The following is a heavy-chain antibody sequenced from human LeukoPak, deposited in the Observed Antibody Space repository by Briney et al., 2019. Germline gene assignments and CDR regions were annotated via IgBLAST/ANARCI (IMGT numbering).Heavy chain of an antibody. CDR2: ISYDGSNK. Sequence: GGSLRLSCATSGFTFSSYAMHWVRQAPGKGLEWVAVISYDGSNKYYADSVKGRFTISRDNSKNTLYLQMNSLRAEDTAVYYCARTCYPLDYYYYYMDVWGKGTTVTVSS. V-gene: IGHV3-30*04. CDR3: ARTCYPLDYYYYYMDV. CDR1: GFTFSSYA. D-gene: IGHD2-15*01. J-gene: IGHJ6*03.